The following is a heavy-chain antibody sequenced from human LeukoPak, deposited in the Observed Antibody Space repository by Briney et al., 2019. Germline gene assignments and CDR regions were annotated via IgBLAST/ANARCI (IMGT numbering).Heavy chain of an antibody. V-gene: IGHV4-59*01. J-gene: IGHJ3*02. D-gene: IGHD6-19*01. CDR3: ARDQGGAVAGTAFDI. CDR2: IYYSGST. Sequence: SETLSLTCAVYGGSFSGYYWSWIRQPPGKGLEWIGYIYYSGSTNYNPSLKSRVTISVDTSKYQFSLKLSSVSAADTAVYYCARDQGGAVAGTAFDIWGQGTMVAVSS. CDR1: GGSFSGYY.